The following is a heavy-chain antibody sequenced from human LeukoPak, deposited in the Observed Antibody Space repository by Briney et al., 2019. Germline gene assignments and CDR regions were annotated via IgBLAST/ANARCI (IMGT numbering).Heavy chain of an antibody. J-gene: IGHJ4*02. D-gene: IGHD1-7*01. V-gene: IGHV3-7*01. CDR3: ARELSGTTSYYFDY. CDR2: IKQDGSEK. Sequence: ESGGSLRLSCAASGFTFSSYWMSWVRQAPGKGLEWVANIKQDGSEKYYVDSVKGRFTISRDNAKNSLYLQMNSLRVEDTAVYYCARELSGTTSYYFDYWGQGTLVTVSS. CDR1: GFTFSSYW.